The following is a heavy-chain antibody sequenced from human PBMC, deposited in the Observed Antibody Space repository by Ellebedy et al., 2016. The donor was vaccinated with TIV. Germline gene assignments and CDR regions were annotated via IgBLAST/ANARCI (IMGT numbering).Heavy chain of an antibody. V-gene: IGHV4-4*07. CDR3: ARDRWATEGRSFDV. CDR2: IYTSGSA. Sequence: SETLSLTXTVSDDSTSSFHWSWIRQTAGKGLEWIGRIYTSGSANYNPSLKSRVTMSVDRSKKQFSLRLSSVTAADTATYYCARDRWATEGRSFDVWGQGTRVTVS. J-gene: IGHJ3*01. CDR1: DDSTSSFH. D-gene: IGHD5-24*01.